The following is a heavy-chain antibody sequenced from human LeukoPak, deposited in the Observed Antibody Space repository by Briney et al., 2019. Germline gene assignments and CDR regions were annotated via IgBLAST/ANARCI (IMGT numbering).Heavy chain of an antibody. J-gene: IGHJ5*02. CDR2: IYSGGST. CDR1: GFTVSSNY. Sequence: GGSLRLSCAASGFTVSSNYMSWVRQAPGKGLEWVSVIYSGGSTYYADSVKGRFTISRDNSKNTLYLQMNSLRAEDTAVYYCARCETHSLSGYWFDPWGQGTLVTVSS. D-gene: IGHD6-25*01. V-gene: IGHV3-53*01. CDR3: ARCETHSLSGYWFDP.